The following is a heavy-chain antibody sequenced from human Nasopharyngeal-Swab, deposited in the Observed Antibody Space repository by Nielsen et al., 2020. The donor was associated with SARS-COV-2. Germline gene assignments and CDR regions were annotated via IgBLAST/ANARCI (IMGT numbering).Heavy chain of an antibody. Sequence: GESLKISCAASGFTFSIYTINWVRQAPGKGLEWVSAISSSGDYIYYEPSVKGRFTISRDNAKNSLYLQMNSLRADDTAVYYCARDTPAMFAYWGQGTLVTVSS. CDR3: ARDTPAMFAY. V-gene: IGHV3-21*01. CDR2: ISSSGDYI. CDR1: GFTFSIYT. J-gene: IGHJ4*02.